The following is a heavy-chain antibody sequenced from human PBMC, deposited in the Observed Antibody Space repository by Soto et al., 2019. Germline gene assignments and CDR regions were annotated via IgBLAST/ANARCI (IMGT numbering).Heavy chain of an antibody. CDR2: IYYSGST. CDR1: GGSISSSSYY. Sequence: QLQLQESGPGLVKPSETLSLTCTVSGGSISSSSYYWVWIRQPPGKGLEWIGSIYYSGSTYYNPSLKGLVTLSVDTSKNQFSLKLSSVAAADTAVYYCARQGIVVVVAATPNWFDPWGQGTLVTVSS. CDR3: ARQGIVVVVAATPNWFDP. D-gene: IGHD2-15*01. J-gene: IGHJ5*02. V-gene: IGHV4-39*01.